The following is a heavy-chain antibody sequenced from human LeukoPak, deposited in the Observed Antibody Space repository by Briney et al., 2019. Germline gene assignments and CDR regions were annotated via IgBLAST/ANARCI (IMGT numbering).Heavy chain of an antibody. CDR2: ISSSSSYI. V-gene: IGHV3-11*06. CDR1: GFTFSDYY. Sequence: GGSLRLSCAASGFTFSDYYMSWIRQAPGKGLEWVSSISSSSSYIYYADSVKGRFTISRDNAKNSLYLQMNSLRAEDTAVYYCARDPYEVRGVSGYWGQGTLVTVSS. J-gene: IGHJ4*02. CDR3: ARDPYEVRGVSGY. D-gene: IGHD3-10*01.